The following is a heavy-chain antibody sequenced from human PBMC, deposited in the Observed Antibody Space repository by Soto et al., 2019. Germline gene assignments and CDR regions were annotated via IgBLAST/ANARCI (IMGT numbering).Heavy chain of an antibody. D-gene: IGHD3-10*01. J-gene: IGHJ4*02. CDR2: IKPDGSEK. CDR3: ARDAHRGGDFDY. V-gene: IGHV3-7*04. CDR1: GFTFSSYW. Sequence: EVQLVESGGGLVQPGGSLRLSCAASGFTFSSYWMVWVRQAPGKGLEWVANIKPDGSEKYYVDSVKGRFTISRDNARKSLYLQMTSLRAEDTAVYYCARDAHRGGDFDYWGQGTLVTVSS.